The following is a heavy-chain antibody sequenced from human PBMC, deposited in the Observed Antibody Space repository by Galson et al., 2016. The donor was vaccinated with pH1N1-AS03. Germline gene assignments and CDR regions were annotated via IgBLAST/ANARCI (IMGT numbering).Heavy chain of an antibody. CDR3: ARYVRYYDY. D-gene: IGHD3-10*02. V-gene: IGHV3-66*02. J-gene: IGHJ4*02. Sequence: SLRLSCAASGFNVSSKYMSWVRQTPGKGLEWVSVLYSGGSTCYADSVKGRFTISRDNSKNTLYLQMNSLRGEDTALYYCARYVRYYDYWGQGTLVTVSS. CDR2: LYSGGST. CDR1: GFNVSSKY.